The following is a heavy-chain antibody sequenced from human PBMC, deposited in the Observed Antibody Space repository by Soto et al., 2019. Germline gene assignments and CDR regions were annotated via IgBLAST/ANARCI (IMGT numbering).Heavy chain of an antibody. J-gene: IGHJ4*02. CDR2: IYYMFST. CDR1: GGSISRYY. CDR3: ARLGGYYQAFDY. V-gene: IGHV4-59*08. Sequence: SETLSLTCTVSGGSISRYYWIWIRQPPVNGLELIGYIYYMFSTKYNPSLKSRLTISLDTSKNHFSLKLSSVTAAYTAVYYCARLGGYYQAFDYWGQGTQVTVS. D-gene: IGHD3-22*01.